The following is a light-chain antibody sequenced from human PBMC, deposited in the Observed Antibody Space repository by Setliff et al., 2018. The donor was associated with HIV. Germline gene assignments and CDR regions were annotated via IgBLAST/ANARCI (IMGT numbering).Light chain of an antibody. CDR1: SSDVSTYNF. J-gene: IGLJ1*01. Sequence: QSALTQPASVSGSPGQSITISCTGTSSDVSTYNFVSWYQQHPGKAPKLMIYDVSYRPSGVSNRFSGSKSGNTASLTISGLQAEDEADYYCSSYTTISTFVFGTGTKVTVL. V-gene: IGLV2-14*03. CDR3: SSYTTISTFV. CDR2: DVS.